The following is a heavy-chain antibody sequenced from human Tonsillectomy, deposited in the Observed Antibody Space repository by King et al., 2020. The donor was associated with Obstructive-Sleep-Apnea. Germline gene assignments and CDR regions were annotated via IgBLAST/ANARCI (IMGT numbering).Heavy chain of an antibody. J-gene: IGHJ3*02. D-gene: IGHD2-2*01. CDR3: ARVGYCSSITCSRAAFDT. Sequence: VQLVESGSELKKPGASVKVSCKASGYSFTNYAMNWVRQAPGQGLEWMGWINTNTGNPTYAQGFTGRFVFSLDTSVSTAYLQISSLKAEDTAVYYCARVGYCSSITCSRAAFDTWGQGTMVTVSS. CDR2: INTNTGNP. CDR1: GYSFTNYA. V-gene: IGHV7-4-1*02.